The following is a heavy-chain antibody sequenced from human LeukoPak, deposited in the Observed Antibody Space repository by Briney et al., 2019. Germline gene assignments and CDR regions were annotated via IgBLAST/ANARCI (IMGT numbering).Heavy chain of an antibody. CDR1: GFTFSSYA. J-gene: IGHJ4*02. CDR2: ISYDGSNK. D-gene: IGHD5-12*01. Sequence: GGSLRLSCAASGFTFSSYAMHWVRQAPGKGLEWVAVISYDGSNKYHADSVKGRFTISRDSSKNTLFLQMNSLRPEDTAVYYCASAPYDEDRFDYWGQGTLVTVSS. V-gene: IGHV3-30-3*01. CDR3: ASAPYDEDRFDY.